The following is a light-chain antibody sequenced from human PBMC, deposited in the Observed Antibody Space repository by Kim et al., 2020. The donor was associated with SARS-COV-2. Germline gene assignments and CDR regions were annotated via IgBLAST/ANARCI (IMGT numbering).Light chain of an antibody. J-gene: IGKJ1*01. V-gene: IGKV1-5*03. Sequence: DIQMTQSPSTPSASVGDTVTITCRASQSIGSWLAWYQQKPGKAPKLLISKASSLESGVPSRFSGSGSGTEFTLTISSLQPDDFATYYCQQYNSHSRTFGQGTKVEIK. CDR3: QQYNSHSRT. CDR1: QSIGSW. CDR2: KAS.